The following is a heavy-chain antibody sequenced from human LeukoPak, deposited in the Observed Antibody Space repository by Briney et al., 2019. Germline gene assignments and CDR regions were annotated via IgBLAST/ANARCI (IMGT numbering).Heavy chain of an antibody. CDR1: GGSISTYY. CDR3: ARPSSGYSVHF. V-gene: IGHV4-59*01. CDR2: LSYSGTT. Sequence: SETLSLTCTVSGGSISTYYWSWIRQPPGKGLEWIGYLSYSGTTNYDPSLKSRVTISIDTSKNQFSLKLRSVTAADTAMYYCARPSSGYSVHFWGQGTVITVSA. D-gene: IGHD3-22*01. J-gene: IGHJ4*02.